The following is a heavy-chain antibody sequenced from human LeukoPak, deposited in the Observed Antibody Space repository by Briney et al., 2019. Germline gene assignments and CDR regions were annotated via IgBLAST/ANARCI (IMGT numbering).Heavy chain of an antibody. D-gene: IGHD1-26*01. V-gene: IGHV3-23*01. CDR1: GFTFSSYA. CDR2: ISGSGDTT. Sequence: GGSLRLSCATSGFTFSSYALTWVRQAPGMGLEWVSAISGSGDTTYYADSVKGRFTISRDNSKNTLYLQMNSLRAEDTAVHYCAREGSYYGDLDYWGQGTLVTVSS. J-gene: IGHJ4*02. CDR3: AREGSYYGDLDY.